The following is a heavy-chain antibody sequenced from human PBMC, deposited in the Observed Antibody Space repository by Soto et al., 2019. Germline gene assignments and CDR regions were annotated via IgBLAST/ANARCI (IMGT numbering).Heavy chain of an antibody. CDR3: AKDRAGRYYYGMDV. Sequence: PGGSLRLACAASGVTFRSYGMHGVRQAPGKGLEWVAVISYDGSNKYYADSVKGRFTISRDNSKNTLYLQMNSLRAEDTAVYYCAKDRAGRYYYGMDVWGQGTTVTVSS. CDR1: GVTFRSYG. D-gene: IGHD6-19*01. J-gene: IGHJ6*02. CDR2: ISYDGSNK. V-gene: IGHV3-30*18.